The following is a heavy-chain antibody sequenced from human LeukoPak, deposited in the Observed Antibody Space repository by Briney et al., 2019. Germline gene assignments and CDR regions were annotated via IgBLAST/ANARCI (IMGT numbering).Heavy chain of an antibody. J-gene: IGHJ4*02. V-gene: IGHV1-69*05. CDR3: ARGDGSGWPNFDY. CDR1: GGTFSSYA. Sequence: GASVKVSCKASGGTFSSYAISWVRQAPGQGLEWMGGIIPIFGTANYAQKFQGRVTITTDESTSTAYMELSSLRSDDAAVYYCARGDGSGWPNFDYWGQGTLVTVSS. CDR2: IIPIFGTA. D-gene: IGHD6-19*01.